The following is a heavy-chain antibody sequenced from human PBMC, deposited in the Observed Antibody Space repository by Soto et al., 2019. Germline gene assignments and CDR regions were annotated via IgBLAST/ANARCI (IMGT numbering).Heavy chain of an antibody. J-gene: IGHJ4*02. CDR1: GFTFSNYA. V-gene: IGHV3-23*01. CDR2: ISGSGGST. CDR3: AKVHFEYASASFDY. Sequence: EVQLLESGGGLVQPGGSLRLSCAASGFTFSNYAMNWVRQTPGKGLEWVSAISGSGGSTYYADSVKGRFTISRDNSKNTLYLQMNSLRAEDTAISYCAKVHFEYASASFDYWGQGTLVTVSS. D-gene: IGHD3-10*01.